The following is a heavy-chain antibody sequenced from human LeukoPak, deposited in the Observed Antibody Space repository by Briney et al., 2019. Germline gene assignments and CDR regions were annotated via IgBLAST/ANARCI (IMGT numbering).Heavy chain of an antibody. Sequence: ASVKVSCKASGYTFTRYDINWVRQATGHRLEWMGWMNPNRRNTGYAQKFQGRVTNTRNTSISTSYMELSSLRSEDTAVYYRARDRIRYFDWSDTRGAFDIWGQGTMVTVSS. CDR3: ARDRIRYFDWSDTRGAFDI. V-gene: IGHV1-8*03. J-gene: IGHJ3*02. D-gene: IGHD3-9*01. CDR1: GYTFTRYD. CDR2: MNPNRRNT.